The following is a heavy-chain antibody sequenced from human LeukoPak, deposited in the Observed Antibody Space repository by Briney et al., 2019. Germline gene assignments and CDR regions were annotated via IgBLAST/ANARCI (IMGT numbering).Heavy chain of an antibody. CDR3: ARALVETDAFDI. Sequence: SETLSLTCTVSGGSISSSSYYWGWIRQPPGNGLEWIGSIYYSGSTYYNPSLKSRVTISVDTSKNQFSLKLSSVTAADTAVYYCARALVETDAFDIWGQGTMVTVSS. CDR1: GGSISSSSYY. V-gene: IGHV4-39*07. CDR2: IYYSGST. D-gene: IGHD3-16*01. J-gene: IGHJ3*02.